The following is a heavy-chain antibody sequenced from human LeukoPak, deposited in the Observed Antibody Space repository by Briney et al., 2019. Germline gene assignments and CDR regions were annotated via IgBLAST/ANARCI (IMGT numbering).Heavy chain of an antibody. CDR1: GFTFSSYW. D-gene: IGHD3-22*01. J-gene: IGHJ4*02. V-gene: IGHV3-74*01. CDR2: INNDGSTT. Sequence: PGGSLRLSCAASGFTFSSYWMHWVRQAPGKGLVWVSRINNDGSTTSYAESVKGRFTISRDDAKNSLYLQMNSLRDEDTAVYYCARDLTYYYDSSGYYYSRGYFDYWGQGTLVTVSS. CDR3: ARDLTYYYDSSGYYYSRGYFDY.